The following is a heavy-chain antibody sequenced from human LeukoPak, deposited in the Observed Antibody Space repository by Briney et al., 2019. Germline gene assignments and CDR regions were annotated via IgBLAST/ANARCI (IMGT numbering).Heavy chain of an antibody. Sequence: SDTLSLTCAVSGYSIRSSNWWGWIRQPPGKGLEWIGYIYYDGSIYYNPSLRSRVTMSVDTSKNQFSLRLNSVTAVDTAVYYCARKPDSRNWFDPRGQGTLVIVSS. CDR1: GYSIRSSNW. CDR3: ARKPDSRNWFDP. V-gene: IGHV4-28*05. CDR2: IYYDGSI. D-gene: IGHD6-13*01. J-gene: IGHJ5*02.